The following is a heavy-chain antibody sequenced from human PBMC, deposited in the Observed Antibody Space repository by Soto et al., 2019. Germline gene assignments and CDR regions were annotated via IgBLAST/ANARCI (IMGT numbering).Heavy chain of an antibody. CDR3: ARTPGVNTVISAFDH. V-gene: IGHV3-23*01. Sequence: GGSLRLSCVASGFTFNKHALAWVRQAPGKGLEWVSAISGSGASTYDSDSVKGRFTISRDNSNNTLYLQMNSLRAEDAAIYYCARTPGVNTVISAFDHWGQGTPVTVSS. CDR2: ISGSGAST. CDR1: GFTFNKHA. D-gene: IGHD2-21*01. J-gene: IGHJ4*02.